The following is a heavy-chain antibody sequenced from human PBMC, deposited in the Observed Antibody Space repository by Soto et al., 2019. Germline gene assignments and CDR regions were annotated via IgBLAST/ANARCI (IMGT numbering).Heavy chain of an antibody. J-gene: IGHJ5*02. D-gene: IGHD5-18*01. V-gene: IGHV3-11*01. Sequence: QVPLVESGGGLVKPGGSLRLSCAASGFTFSDYYMSWIRQAPGKGLEWVSYISSSGSTIYYADSVKGRFTISRDNAKTSRYLQMKSLRAEDTAVYYCAGVRSYGQYNWFDPWGQGTLVTVSS. CDR1: GFTFSDYY. CDR3: AGVRSYGQYNWFDP. CDR2: ISSSGSTI.